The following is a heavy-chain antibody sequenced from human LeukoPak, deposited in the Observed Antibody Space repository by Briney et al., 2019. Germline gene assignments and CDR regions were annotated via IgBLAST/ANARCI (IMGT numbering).Heavy chain of an antibody. CDR3: ARKGTGLAFDV. D-gene: IGHD3-10*01. J-gene: IGHJ3*01. CDR2: ISANNGDT. Sequence: ASVKVSCKASDYTFTSYGISWVRQAPEQGLEYMGWISANNGDTSYPQKVQGRVTMTTDTSTTTAYMELRSLRSDDTAVYYCARKGTGLAFDVWGQGTMVTVSS. CDR1: DYTFTSYG. V-gene: IGHV1-18*04.